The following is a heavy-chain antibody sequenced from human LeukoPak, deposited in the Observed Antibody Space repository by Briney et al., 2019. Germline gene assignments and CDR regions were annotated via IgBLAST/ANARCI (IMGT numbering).Heavy chain of an antibody. CDR2: IYTSGST. D-gene: IGHD3-22*01. J-gene: IGHJ4*02. CDR1: GGSFSGYY. V-gene: IGHV4-4*07. Sequence: SETLSLTCAVYGGSFSGYYWSWIRQPAGKGLEWIGRIYTSGSTNYNPSLKSRVTISVDTSKNQFSLKLSSVTAADTAVYYCARDTYYYDSSGFGYWGQGTLVTVSS. CDR3: ARDTYYYDSSGFGY.